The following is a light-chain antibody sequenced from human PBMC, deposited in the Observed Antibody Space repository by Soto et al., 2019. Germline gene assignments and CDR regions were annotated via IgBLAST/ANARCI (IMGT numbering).Light chain of an antibody. CDR2: RNN. J-gene: IGLJ2*01. Sequence: QSVLTQPPSASGTPGQRVTISCSGSSPNIGSNYVYWYQQLPGTAPKLLIYRNNQWPSGVPDRFSGSKSGTSASLAISGLRSEDEADYYCAAWDDSLSGPVFGGGTKVTVL. CDR3: AAWDDSLSGPV. CDR1: SPNIGSNY. V-gene: IGLV1-47*01.